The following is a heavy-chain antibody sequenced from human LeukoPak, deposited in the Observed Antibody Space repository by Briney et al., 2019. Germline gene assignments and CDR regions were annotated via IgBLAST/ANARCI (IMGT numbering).Heavy chain of an antibody. CDR1: GFTFSSYE. CDR2: ISSSGSTI. V-gene: IGHV3-48*03. CDR3: ASPNDYYDSSGFDY. J-gene: IGHJ4*02. Sequence: GGSLRLSCAASGFTFSSYEMNWVRQAPGKGLEWVSYISSSGSTIYYADSVKGRFTISRDNAKDSLYLQMNSLRAEDTAVYYCASPNDYYDSSGFDYWGQGTLVTVSS. D-gene: IGHD3-22*01.